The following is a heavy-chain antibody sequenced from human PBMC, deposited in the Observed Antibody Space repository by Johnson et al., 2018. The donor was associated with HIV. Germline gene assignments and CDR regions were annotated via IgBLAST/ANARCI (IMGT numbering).Heavy chain of an antibody. CDR2: IYSDGSDT. D-gene: IGHD2-2*01. J-gene: IGHJ3*02. CDR1: GFTFGNYW. CDR3: ARETRDDAFDI. V-gene: IGHV3-74*03. Sequence: VQLVESGGGLVKPGGSLRLSCAASGFTFGNYWMHWVRQAPGKGLVWVARIYSDGSDTKYADSVKGRFTISRDNPKNTFYLQMNSLRAEDTAMYYCARETRDDAFDIWGQGTMVTVSS.